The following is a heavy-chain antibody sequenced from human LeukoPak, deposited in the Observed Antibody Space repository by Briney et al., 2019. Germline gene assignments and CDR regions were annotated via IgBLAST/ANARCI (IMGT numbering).Heavy chain of an antibody. D-gene: IGHD5-12*01. J-gene: IGHJ4*02. Sequence: GRSLRLSCAASGFTFDDYSMHWVRQAPGKGLEWVSGISWNSGSAGYADSVKGRLTISRDSAKNSLYLQMNSLRTEDTALYYCAKDRTYSAYAALDYWGQGTLVTVSS. CDR2: ISWNSGSA. CDR1: GFTFDDYS. V-gene: IGHV3-9*01. CDR3: AKDRTYSAYAALDY.